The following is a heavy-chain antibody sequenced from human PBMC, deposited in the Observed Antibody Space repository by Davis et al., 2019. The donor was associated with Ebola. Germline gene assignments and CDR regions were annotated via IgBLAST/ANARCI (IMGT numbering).Heavy chain of an antibody. D-gene: IGHD6-19*01. Sequence: GESLKISCEASGFSFNNYNMNWVRQAPGKGLEWVSSITSGSSYIYYADSVKGRFTISRDNAKDSLYLQMNSLRAEDTAVYYCARDQGGWHIYYYYYMDVWGKGTTVTVS. CDR2: ITSGSSYI. CDR1: GFSFNNYN. J-gene: IGHJ6*03. V-gene: IGHV3-21*01. CDR3: ARDQGGWHIYYYYYMDV.